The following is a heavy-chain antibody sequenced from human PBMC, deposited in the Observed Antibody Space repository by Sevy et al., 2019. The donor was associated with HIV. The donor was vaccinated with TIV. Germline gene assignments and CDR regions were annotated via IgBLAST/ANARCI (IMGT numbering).Heavy chain of an antibody. J-gene: IGHJ4*02. V-gene: IGHV1-69*13. Sequence: ASVKVSCNASGGTLRSYAISWVRQAPGQGLEWMGGIIPVFGTEEYAQRFQGRVTITADESTDTAYMELSSLRSEDTAVYYCVRERDGYNEYWGQGTLVTVSS. CDR2: IIPVFGTE. CDR3: VRERDGYNEY. CDR1: GGTLRSYA. D-gene: IGHD5-12*01.